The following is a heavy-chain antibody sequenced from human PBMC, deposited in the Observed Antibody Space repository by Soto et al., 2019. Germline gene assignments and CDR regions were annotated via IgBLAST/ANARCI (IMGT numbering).Heavy chain of an antibody. J-gene: IGHJ6*02. Sequence: GGSLRLSCSASGFTFSNAWMNGVRQAPGKGLEWVGRIKSKTDGGTTDYAAPVKGRFTISRDDSKNTLYLQMNSLKTEDTAVYYCTTDPERNYYYGMDVWGQGTTVTVSS. V-gene: IGHV3-15*07. CDR1: GFTFSNAW. CDR3: TTDPERNYYYGMDV. CDR2: IKSKTDGGTT. D-gene: IGHD1-1*01.